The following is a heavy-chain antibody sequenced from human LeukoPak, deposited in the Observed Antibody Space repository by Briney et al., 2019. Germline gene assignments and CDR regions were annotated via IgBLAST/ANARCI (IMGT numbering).Heavy chain of an antibody. D-gene: IGHD2-21*02. CDR2: ISGSGGST. CDR1: GFTFSSYA. Sequence: PGGSLRLSCAASGFTFSSYAMSWVRQAPGKGLEWVSAISGSGGSTYYADSVKGRFTISRDNSKNTLYLQMNSLRAEDTAVYYCAKTIDIIVVVTAIQFDYWGQGTLVTVSS. V-gene: IGHV3-23*01. CDR3: AKTIDIIVVVTAIQFDY. J-gene: IGHJ4*02.